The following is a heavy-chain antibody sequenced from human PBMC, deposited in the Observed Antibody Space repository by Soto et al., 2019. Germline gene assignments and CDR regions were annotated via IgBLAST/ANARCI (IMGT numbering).Heavy chain of an antibody. CDR3: ARGLRYCSTRCYNYGMDV. V-gene: IGHV3-74*02. Sequence: EVQLVESGGLVVQPGGSLRLSCAASGFTFDDYTMHWVRQTPGKGLEWVSRIISDGTSTTYADSVRGRFTISRDNAKNTLYLQMNSLSAEDTAVYYCARGLRYCSTRCYNYGMDVWGQGTTVTVSS. CDR2: IISDGTST. J-gene: IGHJ6*02. D-gene: IGHD2-2*01. CDR1: GFTFDDYT.